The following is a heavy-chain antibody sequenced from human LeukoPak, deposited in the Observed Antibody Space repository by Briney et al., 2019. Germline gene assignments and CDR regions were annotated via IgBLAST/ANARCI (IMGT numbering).Heavy chain of an antibody. V-gene: IGHV4-59*01. CDR2: INHSGST. Sequence: PSETLSLTCTVSGGSISNYYWNWIRQPPGKGLEWIGEINHSGSTNYNPSLKSRVTISVDTSKNQFSLKLSSVTAADTAVYYCARETSQKGAHYMDVWGKGTTVTISS. CDR1: GGSISNYY. J-gene: IGHJ6*03. CDR3: ARETSQKGAHYMDV. D-gene: IGHD3-16*01.